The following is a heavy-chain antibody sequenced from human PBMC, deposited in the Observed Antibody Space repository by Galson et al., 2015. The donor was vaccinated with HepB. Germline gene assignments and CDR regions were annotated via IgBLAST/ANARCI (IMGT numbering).Heavy chain of an antibody. CDR1: GGSFSGYY. D-gene: IGHD2-15*01. CDR2: INHSGST. Sequence: ETLSLTCAVYGGSFSGYYWSWIRQPPGKGLEWIGEINHSGSTNYNPSLKSRVTISVDTSKNQFSLKLSSVTAADTAVYYCARGDYCSGGSCYSRLVAFDIWGQGTMVTVSS. J-gene: IGHJ3*02. V-gene: IGHV4-34*01. CDR3: ARGDYCSGGSCYSRLVAFDI.